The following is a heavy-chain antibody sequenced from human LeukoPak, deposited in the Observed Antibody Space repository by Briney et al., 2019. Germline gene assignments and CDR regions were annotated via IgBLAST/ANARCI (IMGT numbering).Heavy chain of an antibody. CDR1: GFTFNTYS. J-gene: IGHJ4*02. V-gene: IGHV4-59*12. Sequence: GSLRLSCAASGFTFNTYSMNWIRQPPGKGLEWIGSIYYSGSTYYNPSLKSRVTISIDTSKNQFSLRLRSVTAADTAVYYCAREILYDSTGYYLWGQGTVVTVSS. CDR2: IYYSGST. CDR3: AREILYDSTGYYL. D-gene: IGHD3-22*01.